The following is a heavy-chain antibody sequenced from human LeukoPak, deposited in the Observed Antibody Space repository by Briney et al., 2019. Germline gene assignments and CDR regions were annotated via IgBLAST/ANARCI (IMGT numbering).Heavy chain of an antibody. CDR1: GYSISSGYY. CDR2: IYHSGST. D-gene: IGHD3-10*01. CDR3: ARGWDYYGSGSYLY. V-gene: IGHV4-38-2*02. J-gene: IGHJ4*02. Sequence: SETLSLTCTVSGYSISSGYYWGWIRQPPGKGLEWIGSIYHSGSTYYNPSLKSRVTISVDTSKNQFSLKLSSVTAADTAVYYGARGWDYYGSGSYLYWGQGTLVTVSS.